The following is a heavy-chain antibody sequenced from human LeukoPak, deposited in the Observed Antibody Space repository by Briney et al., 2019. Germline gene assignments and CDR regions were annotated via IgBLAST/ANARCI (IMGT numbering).Heavy chain of an antibody. CDR2: IYTSGST. CDR3: ARDRSYYYGSGSYPEDAFDI. Sequence: SETLSLTCTASGGSISSYYWSWIRQPAGKGLEWIGRIYTSGSTNYNPSLKSRVTMSVDTSKNQFSLKLSSVTAADTAVYYCARDRSYYYGSGSYPEDAFDIWGQGTMVTVSS. V-gene: IGHV4-4*07. CDR1: GGSISSYY. J-gene: IGHJ3*02. D-gene: IGHD3-10*01.